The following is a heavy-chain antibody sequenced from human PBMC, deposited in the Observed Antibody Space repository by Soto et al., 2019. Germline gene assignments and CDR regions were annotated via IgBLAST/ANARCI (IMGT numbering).Heavy chain of an antibody. J-gene: IGHJ4*02. V-gene: IGHV4-61*01. CDR3: AIYKAGACGNGF. D-gene: IGHD6-19*01. Sequence: QVHLQESGPGLIKPSETLSLTCSVSGASVTSDSYHWTWIRQPPGKGLEWIGQTGSTNYNPSLKSRITISVDTSKNQFSLNLDSVTAADTAIYYCAIYKAGACGNGFWGQGTLVIVSS. CDR1: GASVTSDSYH. CDR2: QTGST.